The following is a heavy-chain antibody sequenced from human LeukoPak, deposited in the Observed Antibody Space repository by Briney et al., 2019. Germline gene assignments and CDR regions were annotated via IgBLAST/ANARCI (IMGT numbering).Heavy chain of an antibody. J-gene: IGHJ4*02. Sequence: GGSLRLSCAASGFTFSSYAMSWVRQAPGKGLEWVSAISGSGGSTYYADSVKGRFTISRDNSKNTLYLQMNSLRAEDTAVYYCARTHRAYDFWSGYYSPTSHYFDYWGQGTLVTVSS. V-gene: IGHV3-23*01. CDR3: ARTHRAYDFWSGYYSPTSHYFDY. D-gene: IGHD3-3*01. CDR2: ISGSGGST. CDR1: GFTFSSYA.